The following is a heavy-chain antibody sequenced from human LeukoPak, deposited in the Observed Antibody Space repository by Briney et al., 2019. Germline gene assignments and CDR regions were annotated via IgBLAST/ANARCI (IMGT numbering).Heavy chain of an antibody. CDR3: AKDRGLRYFDWSLTFDY. CDR2: ISGSGGST. D-gene: IGHD3-9*01. J-gene: IGHJ4*02. CDR1: GFTFSSYG. Sequence: PGGSLRLSCAASGFTFSSYGMSWVRQAPGKGLEWVSAISGSGGSTYYADSVKGRFTISRDNSKNTLYLQMNSLRAEDTAVYYCAKDRGLRYFDWSLTFDYWGQGTLVTVSS. V-gene: IGHV3-23*01.